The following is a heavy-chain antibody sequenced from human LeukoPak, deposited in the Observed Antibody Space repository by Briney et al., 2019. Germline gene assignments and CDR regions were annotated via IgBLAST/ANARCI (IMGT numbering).Heavy chain of an antibody. D-gene: IGHD2-15*01. CDR2: INHSGST. V-gene: IGHV4-34*01. Sequence: SETLSLTCAVYGGSFSGYYWSWIRQPPGKGLEWIGEINHSGSTNYNPSLKSRVTISVVTSMNQFSLKLSSVTAADTAVYYCARGKRYGMDVWGQGTTVTVSS. J-gene: IGHJ6*02. CDR3: ARGKRYGMDV. CDR1: GGSFSGYY.